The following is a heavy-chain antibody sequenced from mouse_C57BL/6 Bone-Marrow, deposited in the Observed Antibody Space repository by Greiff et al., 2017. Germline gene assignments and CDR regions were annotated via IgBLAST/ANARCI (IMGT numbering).Heavy chain of an antibody. D-gene: IGHD2-4*01. CDR2: ISDGGSYT. CDR3: ARDDYDGYYFDY. Sequence: DVKLVESGGGLVKPGGSLKLSCAASGFTFSSYAMSWVRQTPEKRLEWVATISDGGSYTYYPDNVKGRFTISRDNAKNNLYLQMSHLKSEDTAMYYCARDDYDGYYFDYWGQGTTLTVSS. CDR1: GFTFSSYA. V-gene: IGHV5-4*01. J-gene: IGHJ2*01.